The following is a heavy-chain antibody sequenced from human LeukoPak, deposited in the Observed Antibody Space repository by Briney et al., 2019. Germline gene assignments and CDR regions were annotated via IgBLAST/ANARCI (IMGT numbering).Heavy chain of an antibody. D-gene: IGHD3-10*01. Sequence: GGSLRLSCAASGFTFSSDAMSWVRQAPGKGLDWVSTLSGGGETTYYSDSVKGRFTISRDNSKNTLFLQMNSLRVEDTAVYYCAKASTFGELNRPFDHWGQGTLVTVSS. CDR3: AKASTFGELNRPFDH. CDR1: GFTFSSDA. J-gene: IGHJ5*02. CDR2: LSGGGETT. V-gene: IGHV3-23*01.